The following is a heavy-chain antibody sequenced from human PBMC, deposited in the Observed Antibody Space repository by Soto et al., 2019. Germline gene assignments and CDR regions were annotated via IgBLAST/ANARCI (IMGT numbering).Heavy chain of an antibody. CDR2: IYYSGST. V-gene: IGHV4-59*01. D-gene: IGHD2-21*02. CDR1: GGSISSYY. CDR3: AREGVSGGNSAPFDY. Sequence: QVQLQESGPGLVKPSETLSLTCTVSGGSISSYYWSWIRQPPGKGLEWIGYIYYSGSTNYNPSLKSRVTIXGDASXXQFSLKLSSVTAADTAVYYCAREGVSGGNSAPFDYWGQGTLVTVSS. J-gene: IGHJ4*02.